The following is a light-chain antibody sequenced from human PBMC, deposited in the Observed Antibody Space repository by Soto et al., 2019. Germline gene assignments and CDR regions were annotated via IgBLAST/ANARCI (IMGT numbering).Light chain of an antibody. CDR1: RSDVGNYKF. Sequence: QSALTQPPSASGSPGQSVTISCTGTRSDVGNYKFVSWYQQHPGRAPKLIIYDINERPSGVPDRFSGSKSGNTAFLTVSGLQAEDEAEYYCSSHAGANYAFLFGTGTKLTVL. J-gene: IGLJ1*01. CDR2: DIN. CDR3: SSHAGANYAFL. V-gene: IGLV2-8*01.